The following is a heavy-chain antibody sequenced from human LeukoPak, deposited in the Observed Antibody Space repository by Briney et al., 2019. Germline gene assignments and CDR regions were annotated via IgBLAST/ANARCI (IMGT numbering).Heavy chain of an antibody. Sequence: TSETLSLTCAVYGGSFSGYYWSWIRRPPGKGLEWIGEINHSGSTNYNPSLKSRVTISVDTSKNQFSLKLSSVTAADTAVYYCASGKARIAVAGRFDYWGQGTLVTVSS. CDR1: GGSFSGYY. CDR2: INHSGST. J-gene: IGHJ4*02. V-gene: IGHV4-34*01. CDR3: ASGKARIAVAGRFDY. D-gene: IGHD6-19*01.